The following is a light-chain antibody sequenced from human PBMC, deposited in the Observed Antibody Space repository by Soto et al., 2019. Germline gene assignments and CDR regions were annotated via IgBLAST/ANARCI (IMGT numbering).Light chain of an antibody. V-gene: IGKV3-20*01. CDR2: GAS. CDR1: QSVTSNY. Sequence: EIVLTQSPGTLSLSPGAGATLSCRASQSVTSNYLAWYQQKPGQAPRLLIYGASIRATGIPDRFSGSGSGTDFPLTISRLEPEDFAMYYCHQYGSSPLTFGGGTKMEIK. CDR3: HQYGSSPLT. J-gene: IGKJ4*01.